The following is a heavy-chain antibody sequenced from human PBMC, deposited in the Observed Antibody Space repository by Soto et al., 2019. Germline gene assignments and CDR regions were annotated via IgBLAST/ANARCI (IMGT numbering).Heavy chain of an antibody. J-gene: IGHJ5*02. CDR2: ISYDGSNE. CDR1: GFTFSSYA. CDR3: AKDALISGYRGWFDP. V-gene: IGHV3-30*18. Sequence: QVHLVESGGGVVQPGRSLRLSCAASGFTFSSYAMHWVRQAPGKGLEWVAFISYDGSNEYYADSVKGRFTISRDNSANTLYLEMNSLRAADTAVYYCAKDALISGYRGWFDPWGQGTLVTVSS. D-gene: IGHD1-26*01.